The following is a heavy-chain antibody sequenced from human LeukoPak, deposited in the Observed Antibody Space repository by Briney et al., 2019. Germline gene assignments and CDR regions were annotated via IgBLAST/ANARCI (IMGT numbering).Heavy chain of an antibody. CDR1: GFTFSSYW. J-gene: IGHJ3*01. D-gene: IGHD6-13*01. V-gene: IGHV3-53*04. Sequence: SGGSLRLSCAAPGFTFSSYWMSWVRQAPGKGLEWVSVIYSGGSTYYADSVKGRFTISRHNSKNTLYLLMNSLRAEDTAVYYCARGIYSSSPGTWGQGTMVTVSS. CDR3: ARGIYSSSPGT. CDR2: IYSGGST.